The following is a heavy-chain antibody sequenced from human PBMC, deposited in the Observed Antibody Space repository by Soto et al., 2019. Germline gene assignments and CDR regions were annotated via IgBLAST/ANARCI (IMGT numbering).Heavy chain of an antibody. CDR1: GYTFTRDY. CDR2: INPSGGST. Sequence: ASVTGSCKASGYTFTRDYMHWVRQAPGQGLEWMGIINPSGGSTSYAQKFQGRVTMTRDTSTSTVYMELSSLRSEDTAAYYCARIAARDYWGQGTLVTVSS. J-gene: IGHJ4*02. V-gene: IGHV1-46*01. D-gene: IGHD6-13*01. CDR3: ARIAARDY.